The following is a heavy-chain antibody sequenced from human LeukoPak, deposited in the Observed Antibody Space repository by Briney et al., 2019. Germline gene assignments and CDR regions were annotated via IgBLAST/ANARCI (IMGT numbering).Heavy chain of an antibody. J-gene: IGHJ4*02. V-gene: IGHV3-23*01. Sequence: PGGSLRLSCAASGFTFSSYAMSWVRQAPGKGLEWVSAISGSGGSTYYADSVKGRFTISRDNSKNTLYLQMNSLRAEDTAVYYCAKDSLRFLEWLASYFDYWGQGTLVTVSS. D-gene: IGHD3-3*01. CDR1: GFTFSSYA. CDR2: ISGSGGST. CDR3: AKDSLRFLEWLASYFDY.